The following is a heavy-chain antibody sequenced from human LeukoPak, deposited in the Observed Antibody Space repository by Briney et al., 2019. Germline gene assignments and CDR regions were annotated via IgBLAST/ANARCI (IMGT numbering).Heavy chain of an antibody. CDR2: ISSSSSYI. V-gene: IGHV3-21*01. CDR3: ARGTEEFFDY. CDR1: GFTFSSYS. D-gene: IGHD1-14*01. J-gene: IGHJ4*02. Sequence: GGSLRLSCAASGFTFSSYSMNWVRQAPGTGLEWVSSISSSSSYIYYADSVKGRFTISRDNAKNSLYLQMNSLRAEDTAVYYCARGTEEFFDYWGQGTLVTVSS.